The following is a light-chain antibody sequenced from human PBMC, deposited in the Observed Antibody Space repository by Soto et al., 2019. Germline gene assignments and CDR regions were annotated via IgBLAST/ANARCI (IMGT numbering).Light chain of an antibody. V-gene: IGKV3-11*01. J-gene: IGKJ5*01. Sequence: EIVLTQSPVTLSLSPGERATLSFRTSQSVSRYLAWYQQKPGQAPRLLIYGASTRATGIPARFSGSGSGTEFTLTISSLEPEDFAVYYCQQRSNWITFGQGTRLEI. CDR2: GAS. CDR3: QQRSNWIT. CDR1: QSVSRY.